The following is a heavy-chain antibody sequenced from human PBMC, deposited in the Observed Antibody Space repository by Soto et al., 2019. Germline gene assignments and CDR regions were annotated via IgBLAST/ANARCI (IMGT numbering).Heavy chain of an antibody. Sequence: PSETLSLTCSVSGGSISSYYWSWIRQPPGKGLEWIGYIYYSGSTNYNPSLKSRVTISVDKSKNQFSLKLSSVTAADTAVYYCARSALSWFAPWGQGTLVTVSS. CDR3: ARSALSWFAP. CDR1: GGSISSYY. CDR2: IYYSGST. J-gene: IGHJ5*02. V-gene: IGHV4-59*12.